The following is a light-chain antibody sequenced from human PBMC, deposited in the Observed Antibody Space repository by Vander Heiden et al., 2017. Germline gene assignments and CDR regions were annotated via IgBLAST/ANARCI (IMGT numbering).Light chain of an antibody. Sequence: EIVMTQSPATLSVSPGERATLSCRASQSVRSNLAWYQQKPGQAPRLLIYGASTRATGIPARFSGSGSGTEFTLTISSLQSEDFAVYYCQQYNNWPLTFGGGTKVRSN. J-gene: IGKJ4*01. V-gene: IGKV3-15*01. CDR1: QSVRSN. CDR2: GAS. CDR3: QQYNNWPLT.